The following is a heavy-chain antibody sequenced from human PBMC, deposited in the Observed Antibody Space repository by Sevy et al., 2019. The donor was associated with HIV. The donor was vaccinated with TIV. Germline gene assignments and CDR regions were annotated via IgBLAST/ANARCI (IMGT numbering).Heavy chain of an antibody. CDR3: ARDADGSGSYYYYYMDV. CDR1: GGTFSSYA. J-gene: IGHJ6*03. Sequence: ASVKVSCKASGGTFSSYAISWVRQAPGQWLEWMGGIIPIFGTANYAQKFQGRVTITADKSTSTAYMELSSLRSEDTAVYYCARDADGSGSYYYYYMDVWGKGTTVTVSS. D-gene: IGHD3-10*01. CDR2: IIPIFGTA. V-gene: IGHV1-69*06.